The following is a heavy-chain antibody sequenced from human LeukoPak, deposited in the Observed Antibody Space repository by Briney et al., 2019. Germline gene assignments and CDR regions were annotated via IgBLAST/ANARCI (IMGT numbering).Heavy chain of an antibody. CDR1: GFTFSSYG. D-gene: IGHD2-21*02. J-gene: IGHJ6*02. CDR2: ISYDGCNK. V-gene: IGHV3-30*18. Sequence: GRSLRLSCAASGFTFSSYGMHWVRQAPGKGLEWVAVISYDGCNKYYADSVKGRFTISRDNSKNTLYLQMNSLRAEDTAVYYCAKDGGAANCGGDCYEGAMDVWGQGTTVTVSS. CDR3: AKDGGAANCGGDCYEGAMDV.